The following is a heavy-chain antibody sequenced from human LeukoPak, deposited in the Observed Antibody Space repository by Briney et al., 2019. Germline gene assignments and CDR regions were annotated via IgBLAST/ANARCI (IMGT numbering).Heavy chain of an antibody. V-gene: IGHV5-51*01. CDR3: ARPGNTGTDYFQF. CDR1: GYSFTNYW. J-gene: IGHJ4*02. D-gene: IGHD1-7*01. Sequence: GESLKISCKGSGYSFTNYWIGWVRQMRGKGLEWVGFIYPGDSDTRYSPSFQGQVTISADKSITTAYLQWSSLKASDTAIYYCARPGNTGTDYFQFWGQGTLVTVSS. CDR2: IYPGDSDT.